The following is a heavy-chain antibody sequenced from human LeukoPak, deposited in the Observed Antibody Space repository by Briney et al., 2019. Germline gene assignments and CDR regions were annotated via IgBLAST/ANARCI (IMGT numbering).Heavy chain of an antibody. CDR2: IRYDGSNK. CDR3: AKYGGYSYGSQLGY. V-gene: IGHV3-30*02. J-gene: IGHJ4*02. Sequence: GGSLRLSCAASGFTFSSYGMHWVRQVPGKGLEWVAFIRYDGSNKYYADSVKGRFTISRDNSKNTLYLQMNSLRAEDTAVYYCAKYGGYSYGSQLGYWGQGTLVTVSS. D-gene: IGHD5-18*01. CDR1: GFTFSSYG.